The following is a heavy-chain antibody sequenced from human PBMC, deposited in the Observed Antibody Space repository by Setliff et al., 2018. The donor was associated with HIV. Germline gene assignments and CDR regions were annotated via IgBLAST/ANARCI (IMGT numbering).Heavy chain of an antibody. Sequence: GGSLRLSCAASGFNFKDFAMHWVRQPPGKGLEWVSGITWSSDSIAYADSVKGRFTISRDNAKNSLYLQMNSLRAEDTAVYYCARDRGLRGMLLSSKELGFYCMDVWGKGTTVTVSS. V-gene: IGHV3-9*01. CDR1: GFNFKDFA. J-gene: IGHJ6*03. CDR2: ITWSSDSI. CDR3: ARDRGLRGMLLSSKELGFYCMDV. D-gene: IGHD1-26*01.